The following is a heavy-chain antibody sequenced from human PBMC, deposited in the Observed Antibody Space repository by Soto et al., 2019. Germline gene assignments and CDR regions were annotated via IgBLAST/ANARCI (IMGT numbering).Heavy chain of an antibody. J-gene: IGHJ4*02. CDR1: GFTFGNFA. Sequence: QLLESGGGLVQSGGSLRLSCAASGFTFGNFAMSWVRQAPGKGLEWVSGIGGRGTTFYADSVKGRFTISRDNSKNTLHLQMNSLRAEDMGVYYCAKLRGMTYSEYHLDYWGQGTRVTVSS. D-gene: IGHD4-4*01. CDR2: IGGRGTT. CDR3: AKLRGMTYSEYHLDY. V-gene: IGHV3-23*01.